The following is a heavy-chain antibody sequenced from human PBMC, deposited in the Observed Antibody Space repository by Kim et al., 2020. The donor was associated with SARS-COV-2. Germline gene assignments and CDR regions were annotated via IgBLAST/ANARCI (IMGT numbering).Heavy chain of an antibody. J-gene: IGHJ3*02. CDR3: ARVSSSWPYDAFDI. Sequence: AQGFTGRFVFSLDTSVSTAYLQISSLKAEDTAVYYCARVSSSWPYDAFDIWGQGTMVTVSS. D-gene: IGHD6-13*01. V-gene: IGHV7-4-1*02.